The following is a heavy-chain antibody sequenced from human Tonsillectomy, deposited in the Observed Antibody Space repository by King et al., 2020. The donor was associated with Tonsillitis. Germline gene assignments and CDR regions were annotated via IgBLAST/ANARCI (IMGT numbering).Heavy chain of an antibody. V-gene: IGHV1-69*06. CDR1: GGTFSSNG. D-gene: IGHD6-13*01. Sequence: QLVQSGAEVKKPGSSVKVSCKASGGTFSSNGLTWVRQAPGQGLEWMGGIIPIFGTTNYAQKFQGRFTISADKVTSTAYMERSSLKSDDTAVYYCASPREQLVRDYYYNGLDVWGQGTPVTVSS. J-gene: IGHJ6*02. CDR2: IIPIFGTT. CDR3: ASPREQLVRDYYYNGLDV.